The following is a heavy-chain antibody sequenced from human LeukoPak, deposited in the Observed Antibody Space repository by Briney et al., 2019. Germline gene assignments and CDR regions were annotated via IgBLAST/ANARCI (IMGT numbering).Heavy chain of an antibody. CDR2: ISGSGGST. CDR3: AKTDRPYDFWSGYPYFDY. J-gene: IGHJ4*02. V-gene: IGHV3-23*01. CDR1: GFTFSSYA. D-gene: IGHD3-3*01. Sequence: GGSLRLSCAASGFTFSSYAMSWVRQAPGKGLEWVSAISGSGGSTYYADSVKGRFTISRDNSKNTLYLQMNSLRAEDTAVYYCAKTDRPYDFWSGYPYFDYWGQGTLVTVSS.